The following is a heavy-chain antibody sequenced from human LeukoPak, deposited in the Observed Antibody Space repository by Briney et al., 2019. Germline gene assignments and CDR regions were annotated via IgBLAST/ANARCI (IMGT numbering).Heavy chain of an antibody. CDR1: GFTFSSYA. CDR2: ISGSGGST. J-gene: IGHJ6*02. D-gene: IGHD6-13*01. V-gene: IGHV3-23*01. CDR3: AKTQGIRQQSFLWDSDYYGMDV. Sequence: GGSLRLSCAASGFTFSSYAMSWVRQAPGKGLEWVSAISGSGGSTYYADSVKGRFTISRDNSKNTLYLQMNSLRAEDTAVYYCAKTQGIRQQSFLWDSDYYGMDVWGQGTTVTVSS.